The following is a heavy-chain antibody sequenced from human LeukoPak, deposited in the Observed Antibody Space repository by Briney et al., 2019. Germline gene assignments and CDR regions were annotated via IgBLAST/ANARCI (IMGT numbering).Heavy chain of an antibody. D-gene: IGHD1-26*01. Sequence: ASVKVSCKASGYTFTGHYMYWVRQAPGQGLECMGWINPNSGDTNYAQNFQGRVTMTRDTSITTAYMELRRLKFDDTAVYYCARDRSMEVGPSTDYFDFWGQGTLVTVSS. V-gene: IGHV1-2*02. J-gene: IGHJ4*02. CDR3: ARDRSMEVGPSTDYFDF. CDR1: GYTFTGHY. CDR2: INPNSGDT.